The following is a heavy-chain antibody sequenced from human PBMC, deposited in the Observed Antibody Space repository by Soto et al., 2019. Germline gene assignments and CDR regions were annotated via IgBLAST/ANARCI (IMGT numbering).Heavy chain of an antibody. CDR1: GYTFTRYG. CDR2: ISGYNGDT. V-gene: IGHV1-18*01. Sequence: QGQLVQSGAEVKKPGASVKVSCKASGYTFTRYGISWARQAPGQGLEWMGWISGYNGDTNYAQKFQGRVTMTVDTSTTTAFMELTSLTSDDRAVYYCGRNGQPPCYYYGMDVWGQGTTVTVS. J-gene: IGHJ6*02. D-gene: IGHD2-8*01. CDR3: GRNGQPPCYYYGMDV.